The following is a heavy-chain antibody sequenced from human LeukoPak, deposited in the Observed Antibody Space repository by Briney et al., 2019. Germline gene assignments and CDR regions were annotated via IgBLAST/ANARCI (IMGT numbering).Heavy chain of an antibody. J-gene: IGHJ4*02. CDR3: AKDFLTYYYDSSGYDVGPFDY. D-gene: IGHD3-22*01. CDR2: ISGSGGST. V-gene: IGHV3-23*01. CDR1: GFTFSSYA. Sequence: GGSLRLSCAPSGFTFSSYAMSWVRQAPGKGLEWVSAISGSGGSTYYADSVKGRFTISRDNSKNTLYLQMNSLRAEDTAVYYCAKDFLTYYYDSSGYDVGPFDYWGQGTLVTVSS.